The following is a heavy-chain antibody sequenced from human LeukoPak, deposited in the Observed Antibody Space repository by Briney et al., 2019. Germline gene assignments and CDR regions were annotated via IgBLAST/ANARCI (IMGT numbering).Heavy chain of an antibody. Sequence: GGSLRLSCAASGFTFSSYEMNWVRQAPGKGLEWVSCISSSGSTIYYADSVKGRFTISRDNAKNSLYLQMNSLRAEDTAVYYCARDVRGEGGGYDLRRFDPWGQGTLVTVSS. J-gene: IGHJ5*02. CDR3: ARDVRGEGGGYDLRRFDP. CDR1: GFTFSSYE. D-gene: IGHD5-12*01. V-gene: IGHV3-48*03. CDR2: ISSSGSTI.